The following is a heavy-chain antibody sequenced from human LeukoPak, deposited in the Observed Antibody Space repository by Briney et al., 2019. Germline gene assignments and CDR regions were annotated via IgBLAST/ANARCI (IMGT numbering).Heavy chain of an antibody. CDR1: GFTFSSYN. J-gene: IGHJ4*02. CDR2: IRSDGGAT. D-gene: IGHD3-10*01. V-gene: IGHV3-48*01. Sequence: GGSLRLSCVASGFTFSSYNMNWVRQAPGKGLEWVSFIRSDGGATYYADSGKGRFTISRDNAKNSVFLQMNSLRAEDTAVYYCAREDGSGSYLKVWGQGTLVTVSS. CDR3: AREDGSGSYLKV.